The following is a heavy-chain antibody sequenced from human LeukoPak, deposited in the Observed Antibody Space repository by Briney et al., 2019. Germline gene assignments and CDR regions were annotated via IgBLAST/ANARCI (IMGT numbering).Heavy chain of an antibody. V-gene: IGHV4-34*01. Sequence: PSETLSLTCAVYGGSFSGYYWSWIRQPPGKGLEWIGEINHSGSTNYNPSLKSRVTISVDTSKNQFSLKLSSVTAADTAVYYCARHTLWGSGSYYRAFDYWGQGTLVTVSS. CDR2: INHSGST. CDR1: GGSFSGYY. J-gene: IGHJ4*02. D-gene: IGHD3-10*01. CDR3: ARHTLWGSGSYYRAFDY.